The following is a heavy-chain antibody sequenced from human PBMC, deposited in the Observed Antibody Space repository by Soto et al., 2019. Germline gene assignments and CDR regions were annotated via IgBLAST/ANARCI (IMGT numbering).Heavy chain of an antibody. J-gene: IGHJ3*02. CDR1: GYTFTSYG. CDR3: AREEDYYDSSGTDAFDI. CDR2: ISAYNGNT. D-gene: IGHD3-22*01. Sequence: SVKVSCKASGYTFTSYGISWVRQAPGQGLEWMGWISAYNGNTNYAQKLQGRVTMTTDTSTSTAYMELRSLRSDDTAVYYCAREEDYYDSSGTDAFDIWGQGTMVTVSS. V-gene: IGHV1-18*04.